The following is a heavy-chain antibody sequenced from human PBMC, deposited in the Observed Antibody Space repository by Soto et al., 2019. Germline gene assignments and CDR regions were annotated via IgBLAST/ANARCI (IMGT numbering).Heavy chain of an antibody. D-gene: IGHD6-13*01. Sequence: ASVKVSCKASGYSFTSYGIHWVRQAPGQRLEWMGWINAANGDTKYSPKFQGRVTITRDTSASTAYMELSSLRSEDTAVYYCVRRHVSATGIDWFDPWGQGTLVTVSS. CDR2: INAANGDT. CDR1: GYSFTSYG. CDR3: VRRHVSATGIDWFDP. V-gene: IGHV1-3*01. J-gene: IGHJ5*02.